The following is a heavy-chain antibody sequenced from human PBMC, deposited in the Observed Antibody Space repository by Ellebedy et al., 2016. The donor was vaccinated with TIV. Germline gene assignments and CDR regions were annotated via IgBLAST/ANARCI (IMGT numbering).Heavy chain of an antibody. CDR1: GFTVSSSY. Sequence: GESLKISCAASGFTVSSSYMSWVRQAPGKGLEWVSVISGSDVSTSYADSVKGRFTISRDNSKNTLYLQMNSLTAEDTAVYYCARGLRSGGYTYTALDYWGQGTLVTVDS. J-gene: IGHJ4*02. CDR3: ARGLRSGGYTYTALDY. CDR2: ISGSDVST. V-gene: IGHV3-23*01. D-gene: IGHD5-18*01.